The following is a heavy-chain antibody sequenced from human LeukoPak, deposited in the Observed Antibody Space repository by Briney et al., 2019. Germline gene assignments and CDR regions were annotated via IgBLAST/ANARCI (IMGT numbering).Heavy chain of an antibody. CDR3: AREDPRSGYYAYDY. CDR2: IYYSGST. CDR1: GDSISRGGYY. V-gene: IGHV4-31*02. J-gene: IGHJ4*02. Sequence: SETLSLTCSAFGDSISRGGYYWSWIRQHPGKGLEWIGYIYYSGSTSYNPSLKSRLTISVDMFQNQFSLKVRSVTAADTAVYYCAREDPRSGYYAYDYWGQGMLVTVSS. D-gene: IGHD3-3*01.